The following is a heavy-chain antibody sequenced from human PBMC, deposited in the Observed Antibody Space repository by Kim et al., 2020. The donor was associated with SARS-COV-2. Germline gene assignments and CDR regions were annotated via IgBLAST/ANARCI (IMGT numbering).Heavy chain of an antibody. D-gene: IGHD5-18*01. V-gene: IGHV3-33*08. CDR3: ARAVTRDYYGMDV. CDR2: IWNDGSNK. CDR1: GFTFSSYG. Sequence: GGSLRLSCAASGFTFSSYGMHWVRQAPGKGLEWVAVIWNDGSNKYYADSVKGRFTISRDNSKNTLYLQMNSLRAEDTAVYYCARAVTRDYYGMDVWGQGTPVTLSS. J-gene: IGHJ6*02.